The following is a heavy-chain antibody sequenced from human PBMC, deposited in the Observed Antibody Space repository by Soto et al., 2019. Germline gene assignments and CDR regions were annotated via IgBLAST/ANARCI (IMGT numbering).Heavy chain of an antibody. Sequence: EVQLLESGGGLVQPGGSLRLSCAASGFIFNNYAMSWVRQAPGKGLEWVSSMSGSGGRTSYTDSVKGRFTISRDTSKYTLYLQMNSLRGEDTALYYCAKFENYGGTVDYWGQGTLVTVSS. J-gene: IGHJ4*02. V-gene: IGHV3-23*01. D-gene: IGHD4-17*01. CDR3: AKFENYGGTVDY. CDR2: MSGSGGRT. CDR1: GFIFNNYA.